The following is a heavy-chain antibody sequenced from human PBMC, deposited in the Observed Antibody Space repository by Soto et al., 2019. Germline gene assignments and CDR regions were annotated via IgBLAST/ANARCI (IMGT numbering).Heavy chain of an antibody. J-gene: IGHJ4*02. Sequence: PSETLSLTCTVSGGSISSYYWSWIRQPPGKGLEWIGYIYYSGSTNYNPSLKSRVTISVDTSKNQFSLKLSSVTAADTAVYYCARLGCSGGSCYSGNFDYWGQGTLVTVSS. CDR3: ARLGCSGGSCYSGNFDY. V-gene: IGHV4-59*08. CDR1: GGSISSYY. CDR2: IYYSGST. D-gene: IGHD2-15*01.